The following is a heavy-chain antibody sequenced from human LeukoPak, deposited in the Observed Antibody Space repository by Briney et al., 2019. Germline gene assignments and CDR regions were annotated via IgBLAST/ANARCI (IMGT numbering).Heavy chain of an antibody. CDR2: ISRSSSYT. V-gene: IGHV3-21*01. J-gene: IGHJ3*02. D-gene: IGHD2-21*02. CDR1: GFTFSSYT. Sequence: GRSLRLSCAASGFTFSSYTMSWVRQAPGKGLEGVSSISRSSSYTYYADSLKGRFTISRDNAKNSLYLQMNSLRAEHTAVYYCARTLYCGGDCLDAFDIWGQGTMVTVSS. CDR3: ARTLYCGGDCLDAFDI.